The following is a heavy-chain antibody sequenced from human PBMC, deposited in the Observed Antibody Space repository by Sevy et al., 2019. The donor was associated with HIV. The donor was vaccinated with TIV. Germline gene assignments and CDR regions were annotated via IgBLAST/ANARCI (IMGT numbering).Heavy chain of an antibody. V-gene: IGHV5-51*01. Sequence: GESLKISCKGSGTSFTNYWIGWVRQMPGKGLEWMGVIYPGDSDTKYSPSFQGRVTISADKSITNPYLQWSSLKASDTAMYYCPRRFDSTGYHPFDYWGQGTLVTVSS. D-gene: IGHD3-22*01. CDR2: IYPGDSDT. J-gene: IGHJ4*02. CDR1: GTSFTNYW. CDR3: PRRFDSTGYHPFDY.